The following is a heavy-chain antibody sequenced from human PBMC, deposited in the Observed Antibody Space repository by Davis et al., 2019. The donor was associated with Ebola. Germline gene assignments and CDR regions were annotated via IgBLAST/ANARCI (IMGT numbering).Heavy chain of an antibody. CDR1: GGTFSSYA. V-gene: IGHV1-69*04. CDR2: IIPILGIA. J-gene: IGHJ6*02. CDR3: ARVLRNYGMDV. Sequence: SVKVSCKVSGGTFSSYAISWVRQAPGQGLEWMGRIIPILGIANYAQKFQGRVTITADKSTSTAYMELSSLRSEDTAVYYCARVLRNYGMDVWGQGTTVTVSS.